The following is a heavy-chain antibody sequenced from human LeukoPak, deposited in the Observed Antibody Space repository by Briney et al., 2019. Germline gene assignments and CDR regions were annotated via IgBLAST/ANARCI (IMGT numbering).Heavy chain of an antibody. CDR1: GFTFTCYW. D-gene: IGHD3-22*01. V-gene: IGHV3-7*04. J-gene: IGHJ3*02. Sequence: GGSLRLSCAASGFTFTCYWMTWVRQAPGKGLEWVANIKEDGSEKYYVDSVKGRFTISRDYAKKSLYLQMNSLRADDTAVYYCARVGIDSSGYFRSMRQDAFDIWGQGTMVTVSS. CDR3: ARVGIDSSGYFRSMRQDAFDI. CDR2: IKEDGSEK.